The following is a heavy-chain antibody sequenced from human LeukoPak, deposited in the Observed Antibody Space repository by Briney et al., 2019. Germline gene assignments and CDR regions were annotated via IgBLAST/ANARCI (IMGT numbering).Heavy chain of an antibody. CDR2: VSGSGGTT. CDR3: AKRGLVGSSGFKHNWFDP. J-gene: IGHJ5*02. V-gene: IGHV3-23*01. CDR1: GFTFSSYA. D-gene: IGHD3-22*01. Sequence: GGSLRLSCAASGFTFSSYAMSWVRQAPGKGLEWVSAVSGSGGTTYYADSVKGRFTISRDNSKDTLYLQVNSLRAEDTAVYYCAKRGLVGSSGFKHNWFDPWGQGTLVTVSS.